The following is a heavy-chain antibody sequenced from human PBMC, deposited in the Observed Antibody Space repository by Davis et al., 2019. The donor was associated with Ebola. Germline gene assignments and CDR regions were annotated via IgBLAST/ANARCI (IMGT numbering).Heavy chain of an antibody. J-gene: IGHJ6*02. CDR3: ARDKRYCSGGSCYYYYGMDV. CDR2: INHSVST. Sequence: MPSETLSLTCAVYGGSFSGYYWSWIRQPPGKGLEWIGVINHSVSTNYNPSLKSRVTISVDTSKNQFSLKLSSVTAADTAVYYWARDKRYCSGGSCYYYYGMDVWGQGTTVTVSS. D-gene: IGHD2-15*01. CDR1: GGSFSGYY. V-gene: IGHV4-34*01.